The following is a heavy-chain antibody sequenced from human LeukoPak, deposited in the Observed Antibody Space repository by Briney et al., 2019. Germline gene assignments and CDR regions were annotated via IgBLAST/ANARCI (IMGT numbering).Heavy chain of an antibody. CDR3: ARDTGMTTVTLFDY. D-gene: IGHD4-17*01. V-gene: IGHV1-69*05. CDR2: IIPIFGTA. J-gene: IGHJ4*02. Sequence: ASVKVSCKASGGTFSSYAISWVRQAPGQGLEWMGGIIPIFGTANYAQKFRGRVTITTDESTSTAYMELSSLRSEDTAVYYCARDTGMTTVTLFDYWGQGTLVTVSS. CDR1: GGTFSSYA.